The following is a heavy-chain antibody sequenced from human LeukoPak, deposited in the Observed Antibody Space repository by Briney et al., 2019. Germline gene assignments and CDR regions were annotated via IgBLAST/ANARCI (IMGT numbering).Heavy chain of an antibody. CDR1: GYSFTSYW. CDR3: ARQRDYDILTGPWMDV. V-gene: IGHV5-51*01. D-gene: IGHD3-9*01. Sequence: GESLKISCKGSGYSFTSYWIGWVRQMPGKGLEWMGIIYPGDSDTRYSPSFQGQVTISADKSISTAYLQWSSLEASDTAMYYCARQRDYDILTGPWMDVWGKGTTVTVSS. J-gene: IGHJ6*04. CDR2: IYPGDSDT.